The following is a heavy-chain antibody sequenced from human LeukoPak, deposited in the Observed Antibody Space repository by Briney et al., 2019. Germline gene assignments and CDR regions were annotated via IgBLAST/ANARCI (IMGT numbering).Heavy chain of an antibody. D-gene: IGHD3-16*02. CDR3: ARDFIMITFGGVIVRRFDY. CDR1: SYSISSGYY. Sequence: SETLSLTCTVSSYSISSGYYWGWIRQPPGKGLECIGSIYHSGSTYYNPSLKSRVTISVDTSKNQFSLKLSSVTAADTAVYYCARDFIMITFGGVIVRRFDYWGQGTLVTVSS. V-gene: IGHV4-38-2*02. CDR2: IYHSGST. J-gene: IGHJ4*02.